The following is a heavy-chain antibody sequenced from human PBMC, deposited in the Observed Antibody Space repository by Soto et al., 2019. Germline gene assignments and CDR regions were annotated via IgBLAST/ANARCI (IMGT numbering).Heavy chain of an antibody. Sequence: PGGSLRLSCAASGFTFSSYAMHWVRQAPGKGLEWVAVISYDGSNKYYADSVKGRFTISRDNSKNTLYLQMNSLRAEDTAVYYCVCGGSCYSDYWGQGILVTVSS. CDR3: VCGGSCYSDY. CDR2: ISYDGSNK. J-gene: IGHJ4*02. CDR1: GFTFSSYA. D-gene: IGHD2-15*01. V-gene: IGHV3-30-3*01.